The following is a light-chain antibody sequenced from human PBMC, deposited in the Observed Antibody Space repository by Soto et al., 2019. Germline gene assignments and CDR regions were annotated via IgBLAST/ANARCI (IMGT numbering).Light chain of an antibody. CDR3: QQYVTSPWA. Sequence: EIVLTQSPGTLSLSPGERATLSCRASQSVSSSFLAWYQQKPGQAPRLLIYGASNRATGIPDRFSGSGSGTELTLTISRLEPEDFAVYYCQQYVTSPWAFGQGTKVAIE. J-gene: IGKJ1*01. V-gene: IGKV3-20*01. CDR1: QSVSSSF. CDR2: GAS.